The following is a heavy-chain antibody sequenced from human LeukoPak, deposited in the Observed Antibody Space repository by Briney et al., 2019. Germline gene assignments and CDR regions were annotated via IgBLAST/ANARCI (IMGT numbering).Heavy chain of an antibody. CDR2: ISYTGNT. Sequence: PSETLSLTCTVSGVSISSSNSYWGWIRQPPGKGPEWTGSISYTGNTNYSPSLKSRVSISLDTSKTHLSLNLTSVTAADTAIYYCARYCSGVTCNWVDPWGQGTLVTVSS. J-gene: IGHJ5*02. D-gene: IGHD2-15*01. V-gene: IGHV4-39*07. CDR1: GVSISSSNSY. CDR3: ARYCSGVTCNWVDP.